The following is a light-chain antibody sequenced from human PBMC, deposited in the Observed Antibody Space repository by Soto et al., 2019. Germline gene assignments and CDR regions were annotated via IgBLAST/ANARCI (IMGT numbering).Light chain of an antibody. CDR2: DAS. Sequence: EILLTQSPATLSLSPGEIATLSGRASQSVSSYLAWYQQKPGQAPRLLIYDASNRATGIPARFSGSGSGTDFTLTISSLEPEDFAVYYCQQRSNWPRTFGQGTKVDIK. CDR3: QQRSNWPRT. CDR1: QSVSSY. J-gene: IGKJ1*01. V-gene: IGKV3-11*01.